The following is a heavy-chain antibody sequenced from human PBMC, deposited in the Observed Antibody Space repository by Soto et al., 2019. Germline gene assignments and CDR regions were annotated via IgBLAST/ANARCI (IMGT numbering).Heavy chain of an antibody. J-gene: IGHJ6*02. Sequence: SETLSLTCTVSGGSISSSSYYWGWIRQPPGKGLERIGSIYYSGSTYYNPSLKRRVTISVDTSKNQFSLKLSSVTAADTAVYYCASRNPPLPVRDFSSGPESYYYYYGMDVWGQGTKVTVYS. V-gene: IGHV4-39*01. CDR2: IYYSGST. CDR1: GGSISSSSYY. D-gene: IGHD3-3*01. CDR3: ASRNPPLPVRDFSSGPESYYYYYGMDV.